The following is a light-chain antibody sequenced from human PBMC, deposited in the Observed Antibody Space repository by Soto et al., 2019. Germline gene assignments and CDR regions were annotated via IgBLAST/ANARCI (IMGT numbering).Light chain of an antibody. CDR3: QQLNSYPIT. Sequence: IPLTPSPSSLSASVGDRVTITCRASQGISNYLAWYQQRPGKAPKLLIYAASTLQSGVPSRFSGSGSATDFTLTISSLQPEDFATYYCQQLNSYPITVGQGTRLEIK. CDR1: QGISNY. V-gene: IGKV1-9*01. CDR2: AAS. J-gene: IGKJ5*01.